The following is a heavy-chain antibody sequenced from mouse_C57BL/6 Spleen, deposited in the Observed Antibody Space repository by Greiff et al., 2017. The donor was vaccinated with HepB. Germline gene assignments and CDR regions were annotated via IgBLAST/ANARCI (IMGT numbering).Heavy chain of an antibody. CDR3: ARELGGTTVVFDY. CDR1: GYTFTSYG. D-gene: IGHD1-1*01. CDR2: IYIGNGYP. V-gene: IGHV1-58*01. J-gene: IGHJ2*01. Sequence: DVKLQESGAELVRPGSSVKMSCKTSGYTFTSYGINWVKQRPGQGLEWIGYIYIGNGYPEYNEKFKGKATLTSDTSSSTAYMQRSSLTSEDSAIYFCARELGGTTVVFDYWGQGTTLTVSS.